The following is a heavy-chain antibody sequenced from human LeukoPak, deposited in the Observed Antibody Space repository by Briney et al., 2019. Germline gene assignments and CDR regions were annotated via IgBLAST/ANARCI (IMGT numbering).Heavy chain of an antibody. CDR1: GFTFRSYW. V-gene: IGHV4-59*01. CDR3: ARIQYCGGYCHKIDH. Sequence: KTGGSLRLSCAASGFTFRSYWMSWVRQPPGKGLEWLGYVSYRDTTMYNPSLKSRVTILGDAPQNQFSLDVSSVTAADTAMYYCARIQYCGGYCHKIDHWGQGTLVTVSS. D-gene: IGHD2-21*02. J-gene: IGHJ4*02. CDR2: VSYRDTT.